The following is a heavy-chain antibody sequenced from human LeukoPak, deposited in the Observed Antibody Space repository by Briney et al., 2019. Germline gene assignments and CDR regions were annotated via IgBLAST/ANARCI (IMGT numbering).Heavy chain of an antibody. Sequence: GGSLRLSCAASGFXFSSYGIHWVRQAPGKGLEWVAVISYDGSNKYYADPVKGRFTISRDNSKNTLYLQMNSLRAEDTAVYYCAKVGGYSDLMVRDISYYFDYWGQGTLVTVSS. D-gene: IGHD3-10*01. J-gene: IGHJ4*02. CDR3: AKVGGYSDLMVRDISYYFDY. CDR1: GFXFSSYG. V-gene: IGHV3-30*18. CDR2: ISYDGSNK.